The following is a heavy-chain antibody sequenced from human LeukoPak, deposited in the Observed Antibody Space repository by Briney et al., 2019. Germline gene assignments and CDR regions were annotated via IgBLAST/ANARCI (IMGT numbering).Heavy chain of an antibody. J-gene: IGHJ4*02. CDR3: AKGSYYDSSSSFYFDY. CDR1: GFTFSSYA. D-gene: IGHD3-22*01. V-gene: IGHV3-23*01. CDR2: ISGSGGST. Sequence: GGSLRLSCAASGFTFSSYAMSWVRQAPGKGLEWVSAISGSGGSTYYADSVKGRFTISRDKSKNTLYLQMNSLRAEDTAVYYCAKGSYYDSSSSFYFDYWGQGTLVTVSS.